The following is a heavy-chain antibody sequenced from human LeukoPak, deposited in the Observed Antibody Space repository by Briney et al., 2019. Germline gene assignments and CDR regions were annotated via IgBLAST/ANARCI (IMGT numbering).Heavy chain of an antibody. CDR1: GVSISSYH. D-gene: IGHD2-2*01. V-gene: IGHV4-4*08. Sequence: PSETLSLTCTVSGVSISSYHWSWIRQPPGKGLEWIAYIYNNGDTNYNPSLKSRVTISVDTSKNQFSLKLSSVTAADTAVYYCAREIPSRYFDLWGRGTLVTVSS. CDR3: AREIPSRYFDL. CDR2: IYNNGDT. J-gene: IGHJ2*01.